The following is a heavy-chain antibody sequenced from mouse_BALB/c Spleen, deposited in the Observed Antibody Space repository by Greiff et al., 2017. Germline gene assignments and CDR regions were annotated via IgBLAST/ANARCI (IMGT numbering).Heavy chain of an antibody. CDR1: GFTFSSYA. D-gene: IGHD2-1*01. CDR2: ISSGGSYT. V-gene: IGHV5-9-3*01. J-gene: IGHJ2*01. Sequence: EVQGVESGGGLVKPGGSLKLSCAASGFTFSSYAMSWVRQTPEKRLEWVATISSGGSYTYYPDSVKGRFTISRDNAKNTLYLQMSSLRSEDTAMYYCARRDGNHYFDYWGQGTTLTVSS. CDR3: ARRDGNHYFDY.